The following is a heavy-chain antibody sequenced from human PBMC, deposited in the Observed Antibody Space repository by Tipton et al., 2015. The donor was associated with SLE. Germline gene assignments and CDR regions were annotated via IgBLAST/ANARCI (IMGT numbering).Heavy chain of an antibody. CDR3: ARERVKYSSSWYPYYYYGMDV. CDR1: GFTFSSYA. CDR2: ISYDGSNK. Sequence: SLRLSCAASGFTFSSYAMHWVRQAPGKGLEWVTIISYDGSNKYYADSVKGRFTISRDNSKNTLYLQMNSLRAEDTAVYYCARERVKYSSSWYPYYYYGMDVWGQGTTVTVSS. V-gene: IGHV3-30-3*01. J-gene: IGHJ6*02. D-gene: IGHD6-13*01.